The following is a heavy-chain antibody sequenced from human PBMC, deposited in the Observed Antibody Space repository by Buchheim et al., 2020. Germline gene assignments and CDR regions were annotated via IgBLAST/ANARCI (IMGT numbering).Heavy chain of an antibody. J-gene: IGHJ5*02. CDR2: IYYSGST. D-gene: IGHD5-24*01. V-gene: IGHV4-59*01. CDR3: ARAEMATITGSLFWFDP. CDR1: GGSISSYY. Sequence: QVQLQESGPGLVKPSETLSLTCTVSGGSISSYYWSWIRQPPGKGLEWIGYIYYSGSTNYNPSLKSRVTIYVDTSKNQFSLKLSSVTAADTAVYYCARAEMATITGSLFWFDPWGQGTL.